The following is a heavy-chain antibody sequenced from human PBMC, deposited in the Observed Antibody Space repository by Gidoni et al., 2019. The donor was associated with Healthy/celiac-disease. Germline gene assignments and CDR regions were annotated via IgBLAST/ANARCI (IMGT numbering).Heavy chain of an antibody. CDR3: ARDGGYSYGNPFDY. CDR2: IYHSGST. J-gene: IGHJ4*02. V-gene: IGHV4-38-2*02. Sequence: QLQLHEPGPGLLKPSETLSPTCTVSSYYISSGYYWGWIRQHPGKGLEWIGSIYHSGSTYYNPSHKSRVTISVDTSKNQFSLKLSSVTAADTAVYYCARDGGYSYGNPFDYWGQGTLVTVSS. D-gene: IGHD5-18*01. CDR1: SYYISSGYY.